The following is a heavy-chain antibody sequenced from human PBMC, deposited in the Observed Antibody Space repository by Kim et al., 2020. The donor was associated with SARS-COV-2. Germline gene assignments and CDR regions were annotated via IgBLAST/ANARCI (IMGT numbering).Heavy chain of an antibody. J-gene: IGHJ4*02. CDR1: GYTFTGYY. CDR3: ARSMGGELGAIHHFDY. D-gene: IGHD1-26*01. CDR2: INPNSGGT. Sequence: ASVKVSCKASGYTFTGYYMHWVRQAPGQGLEWMGWINPNSGGTNYAQKFQGRVTMTRDTSISTAYMELSRLRSDDTAVYYCARSMGGELGAIHHFDYWGQGTLVTVSS. V-gene: IGHV1-2*02.